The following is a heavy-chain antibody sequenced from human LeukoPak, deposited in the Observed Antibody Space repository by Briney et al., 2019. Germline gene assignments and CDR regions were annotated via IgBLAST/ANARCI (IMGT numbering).Heavy chain of an antibody. D-gene: IGHD3-16*02. Sequence: PSETLSLTCTVSGGSISSYYWSWIRQPPGKGLEWIGYIYYSGSTNYNPSLKSRVTISVDTSKNQFSLKLSSVTAADTAVYYCARSVEDDYVWGSYRYGGYHLDYWGQGTLVTVSS. V-gene: IGHV4-59*01. CDR2: IYYSGST. CDR3: ARSVEDDYVWGSYRYGGYHLDY. J-gene: IGHJ4*02. CDR1: GGSISSYY.